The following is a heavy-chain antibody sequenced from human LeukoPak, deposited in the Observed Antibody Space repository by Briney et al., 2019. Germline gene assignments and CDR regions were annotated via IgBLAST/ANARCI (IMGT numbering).Heavy chain of an antibody. Sequence: GASVKVSCRASGYTFTSYGISWVRQAPGQGLEWMGWIGAYNGNTNYAQKLQGRVTMTTDTSTSTAYMELRSLRSEDTAVYYCATWACSEPLCDYWGQGTLVTVSS. CDR1: GYTFTSYG. CDR2: IGAYNGNT. CDR3: ATWACSEPLCDY. D-gene: IGHD2-15*01. J-gene: IGHJ4*02. V-gene: IGHV1-18*01.